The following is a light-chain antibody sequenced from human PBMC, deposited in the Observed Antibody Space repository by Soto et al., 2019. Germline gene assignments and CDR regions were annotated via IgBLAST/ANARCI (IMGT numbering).Light chain of an antibody. CDR3: SSYTSSSTPWV. J-gene: IGLJ3*02. Sequence: QSALTQPASVSGSPGQSITISCTGTSSDVGGYNYVSWYQQHPGKAPKLMIYEVSNRPSGVSNRFSGSKSGNTASLTISGLQPDDEADYYCSSYTSSSTPWVFGGGTKLTVL. CDR1: SSDVGGYNY. V-gene: IGLV2-14*01. CDR2: EVS.